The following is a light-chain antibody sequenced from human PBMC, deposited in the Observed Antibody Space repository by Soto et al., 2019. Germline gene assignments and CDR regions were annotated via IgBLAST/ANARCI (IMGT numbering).Light chain of an antibody. CDR1: SSDVGGHNY. V-gene: IGLV2-14*01. CDR3: SSYTGSDTHII. J-gene: IGLJ2*01. Sequence: QSALTQPASLSGSPGQSITISCTGTSSDVGGHNYVSWYQHHPGKAPKLMIYEVSNRPSGVSNRFSGSKSGNTASLTISGLQAEDEAEYYCSSYTGSDTHIIFGGGTQLTVL. CDR2: EVS.